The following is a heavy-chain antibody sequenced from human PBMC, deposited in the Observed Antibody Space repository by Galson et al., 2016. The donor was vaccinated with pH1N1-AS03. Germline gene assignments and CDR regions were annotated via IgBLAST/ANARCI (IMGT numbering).Heavy chain of an antibody. D-gene: IGHD3/OR15-3a*01. V-gene: IGHV1-69*13. CDR3: AREGSFLYWDKYAMDV. CDR2: LVPIFRTA. J-gene: IGHJ6*02. CDR1: GGTLSNHG. Sequence: SVKVSCKASGGTLSNHGISWVRQAPGQGLEWMGGLVPIFRTANYAQKFQGRVTMTADDSADDSTSTAYMELSNLRAKETGVYYCAREGSFLYWDKYAMDVWGQETTVIVSS.